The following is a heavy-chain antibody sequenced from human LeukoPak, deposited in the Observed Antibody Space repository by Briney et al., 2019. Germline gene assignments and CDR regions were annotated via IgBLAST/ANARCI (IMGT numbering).Heavy chain of an antibody. CDR2: LYNRGST. CDR1: GGSISSHY. V-gene: IGHV4-59*11. J-gene: IGHJ3*02. Sequence: PSETLSLTCTVSGGSISSHYWSWIGQPPARGLEWVGYLYNRGSTNYNPSLKSRVTISVDTSKNQFSLKLTSVTAADTAVYYCARDRPGIAVAGDAFDIWGQGTMVTVPS. CDR3: ARDRPGIAVAGDAFDI. D-gene: IGHD6-19*01.